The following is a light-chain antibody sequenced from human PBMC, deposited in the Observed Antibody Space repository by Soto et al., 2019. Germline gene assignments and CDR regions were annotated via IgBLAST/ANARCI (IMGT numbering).Light chain of an antibody. CDR3: QQYNSYSPA. Sequence: TQSPATLSLSPGERATLSFMASQTVSRNLAWYQQRPGQAPRLLIYDISNRATGVPARFSGSGSGTEFTLTISSLQPDDFATYYCQQYNSYSPAFGQGTKVDIK. CDR2: DIS. V-gene: IGKV3-15*01. CDR1: QTVSRN. J-gene: IGKJ1*01.